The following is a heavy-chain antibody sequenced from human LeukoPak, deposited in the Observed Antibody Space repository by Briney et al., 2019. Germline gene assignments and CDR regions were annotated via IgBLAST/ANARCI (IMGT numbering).Heavy chain of an antibody. Sequence: GGSLRLSCAASGFTVSSNYMSWVRQAPGKGLEWVSVIYSGGSTYYADSVKGRFTISRDNSKNTLYLQMNSLRAEDTAVYYCARERTYDSSGYFDSWGQGTLVTVSS. V-gene: IGHV3-66*02. CDR2: IYSGGST. J-gene: IGHJ4*02. CDR1: GFTVSSNY. D-gene: IGHD3-22*01. CDR3: ARERTYDSSGYFDS.